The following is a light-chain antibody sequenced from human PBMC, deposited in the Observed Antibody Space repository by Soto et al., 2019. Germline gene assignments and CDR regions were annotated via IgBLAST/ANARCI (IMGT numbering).Light chain of an antibody. CDR3: SSYTSSSTLVI. CDR2: EVS. J-gene: IGLJ2*01. Sequence: QSALTQPASVSGSPGQSITISCTGTSSDVGGYNYVSWYQQHPGKGPKLMIYEVSNRPSGVSNRFSGSKSGNTASLTISGVQAEDEADYYCSSYTSSSTLVIFGGGTKVTVL. V-gene: IGLV2-14*01. CDR1: SSDVGGYNY.